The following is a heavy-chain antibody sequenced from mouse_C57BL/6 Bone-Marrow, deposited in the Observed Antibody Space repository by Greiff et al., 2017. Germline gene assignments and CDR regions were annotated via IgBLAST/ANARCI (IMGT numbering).Heavy chain of an antibody. Sequence: VQLQQSGAELVRPGSSVKLSCKASGYTFTSYWMDWVKQRPGQGLEWIGNIFPSDSDTHYNHKFMDEATLTVDKSSSTAYMQLSSLTTEDAAVFYCERCLDRAGDWFAYWGQGTLVTVSA. J-gene: IGHJ3*01. CDR1: GYTFTSYW. CDR3: ERCLDRAGDWFAY. CDR2: IFPSDSDT. V-gene: IGHV1-61*01. D-gene: IGHD6-1*01.